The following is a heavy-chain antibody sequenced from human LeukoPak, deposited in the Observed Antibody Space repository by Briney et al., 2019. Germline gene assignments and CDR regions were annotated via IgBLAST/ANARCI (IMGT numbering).Heavy chain of an antibody. J-gene: IGHJ4*02. V-gene: IGHV3-7*04. Sequence: HPGGSLRLSCAASGFTFRNYWMSWVRQAPGKGLEWVANIKQDGSKKSYVDSVKGRFTISRDNAKNSLYLQMNSLRAEDTAIYYCTRVGYIDEGIDYWGQGTLVTVSS. CDR2: IKQDGSKK. CDR1: GFTFRNYW. CDR3: TRVGYIDEGIDY. D-gene: IGHD5-24*01.